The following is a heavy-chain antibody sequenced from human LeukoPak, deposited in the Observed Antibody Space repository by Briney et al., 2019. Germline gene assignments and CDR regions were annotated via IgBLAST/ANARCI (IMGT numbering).Heavy chain of an antibody. CDR3: ARDLGYYYDSSGYLRFDY. D-gene: IGHD3-22*01. CDR1: GYTFTSYG. V-gene: IGHV1-18*01. J-gene: IGHJ4*02. CDR2: ISAYNGNT. Sequence: ASVKVSCKASGYTFTSYGISWVRQAPGQGLEWMGWISAYNGNTNYAQKLQGRVTMTTDTSTSTAYMELRSLRSDDTAVYYCARDLGYYYDSSGYLRFDYWGQGTLVTVSS.